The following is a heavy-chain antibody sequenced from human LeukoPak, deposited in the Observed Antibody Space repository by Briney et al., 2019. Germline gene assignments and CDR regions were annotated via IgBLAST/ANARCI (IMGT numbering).Heavy chain of an antibody. Sequence: SVKVSCKASGGTFSSYTISWVRQAPRQGLEWMGGIIPIFGTANYAQKFQGRVTITADESTSTAYMELSSLRSEDTAVYYCARGRYSSSINSMDVWGQGTTVTVSS. J-gene: IGHJ6*02. CDR3: ARGRYSSSINSMDV. D-gene: IGHD6-6*01. CDR1: GGTFSSYT. V-gene: IGHV1-69*01. CDR2: IIPIFGTA.